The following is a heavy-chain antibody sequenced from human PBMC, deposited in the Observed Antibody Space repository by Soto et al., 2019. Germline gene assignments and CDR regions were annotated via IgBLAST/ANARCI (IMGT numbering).Heavy chain of an antibody. J-gene: IGHJ4*02. V-gene: IGHV4-34*01. CDR1: GGSFSGYY. D-gene: IGHD2-15*01. Sequence: QVQLQQWGAGLLKPSETLSLTCAVYGGSFSGYYWSWIRHPPGKGLEWIGEINHSGSTNYNPSLKSRVTISVDTSKNQFSLKLSSVTAADTAVYYCARGGGRYCSGGSCSTDYWGQGTLVTVSS. CDR3: ARGGGRYCSGGSCSTDY. CDR2: INHSGST.